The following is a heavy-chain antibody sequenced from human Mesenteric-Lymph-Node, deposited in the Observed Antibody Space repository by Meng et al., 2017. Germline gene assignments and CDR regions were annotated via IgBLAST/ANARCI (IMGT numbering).Heavy chain of an antibody. Sequence: GESLKISCAASGFTFSSYSMNWVRQAPGKGLEWVSSISSSSSYIYYADSVKGRFTISRDNAKNSLYLQMNSLRAEDTAVYYCARGVWLGAFDPWGQGTLVTVSS. CDR2: ISSSSSYI. V-gene: IGHV3-21*01. CDR1: GFTFSSYS. D-gene: IGHD3-9*01. CDR3: ARGVWLGAFDP. J-gene: IGHJ5*02.